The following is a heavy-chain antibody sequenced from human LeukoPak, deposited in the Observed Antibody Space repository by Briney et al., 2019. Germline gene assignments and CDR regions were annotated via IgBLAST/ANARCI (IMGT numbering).Heavy chain of an antibody. CDR2: IYSGGST. Sequence: GGSLRLSCAASGFTVSSNYMSWVRQAPGKGLEWVSVIYSGGSTYYADSVKGRFTISRDNSKNTLYLQMNSLRAEDTAVYYCARDLIVATIEGGNYYYGMDVWGKGTTVTVSS. CDR1: GFTVSSNY. V-gene: IGHV3-53*01. J-gene: IGHJ6*04. CDR3: ARDLIVATIEGGNYYYGMDV. D-gene: IGHD5-12*01.